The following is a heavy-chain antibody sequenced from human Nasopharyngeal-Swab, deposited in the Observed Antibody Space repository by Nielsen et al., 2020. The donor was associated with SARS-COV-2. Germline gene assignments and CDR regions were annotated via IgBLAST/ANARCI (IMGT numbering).Heavy chain of an antibody. CDR1: GFTFSDYY. CDR2: ISSSSSYT. CDR3: ARDKGTYYDILTGGYYYYGMDV. D-gene: IGHD3-9*01. Sequence: GESLKISCAASGFTFSDYYMSWIRQAPGKGLEWVSYISSSSSYTNYADSVKGRFTIFRDNAKNSLYLQMNSLRAEDTAVYYCARDKGTYYDILTGGYYYYGMDVWGQGTTVTVSS. J-gene: IGHJ6*02. V-gene: IGHV3-11*05.